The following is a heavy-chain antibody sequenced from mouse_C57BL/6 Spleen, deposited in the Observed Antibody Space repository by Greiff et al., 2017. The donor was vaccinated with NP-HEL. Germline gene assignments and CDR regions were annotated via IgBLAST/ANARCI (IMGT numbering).Heavy chain of an antibody. CDR2: ISGGGGNT. Sequence: EVQGVESGGGLVKPGGSLKLSCAASGFTFSSYTMSWVRQTPEKRLEWVATISGGGGNTYYPDSVKGRFTISRDNAKNTLYLQMSSLRSEDTALYYCARRAGTHWYFDVWGTGTTVTVSS. CDR3: ARRAGTHWYFDV. V-gene: IGHV5-9*01. D-gene: IGHD4-1*01. J-gene: IGHJ1*03. CDR1: GFTFSSYT.